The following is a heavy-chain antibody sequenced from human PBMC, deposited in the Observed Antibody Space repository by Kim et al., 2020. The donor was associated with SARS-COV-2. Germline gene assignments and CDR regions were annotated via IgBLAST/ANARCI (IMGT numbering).Heavy chain of an antibody. Sequence: ASVKVSCKASGYTFTSYGISWVRQAPGQGLEWMGWISAYNGNTNYAQKLQGRVTMTTDTSTSTAYMELRSLRSDDTAVYYCARGFSSSSQENYYYGMDVWGQGTTVTVSS. CDR2: ISAYNGNT. J-gene: IGHJ6*02. CDR3: ARGFSSSSQENYYYGMDV. D-gene: IGHD6-13*01. CDR1: GYTFTSYG. V-gene: IGHV1-18*01.